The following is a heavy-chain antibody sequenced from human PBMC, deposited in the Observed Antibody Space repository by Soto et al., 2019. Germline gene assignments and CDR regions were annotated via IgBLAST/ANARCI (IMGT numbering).Heavy chain of an antibody. V-gene: IGHV4-59*01. CDR2: IYYSGST. D-gene: IGHD6-13*01. J-gene: IGHJ4*02. Sequence: SETLSLTCTVSGGSIRSYYWSWVRQPPGKGLEWIGYIYYSGSTNYNPSLKSRVTISVDTSKNQFSLKLSSVTAADTAVYYCASLVEAAAGYFDYWGQGTLVTVSS. CDR1: GGSIRSYY. CDR3: ASLVEAAAGYFDY.